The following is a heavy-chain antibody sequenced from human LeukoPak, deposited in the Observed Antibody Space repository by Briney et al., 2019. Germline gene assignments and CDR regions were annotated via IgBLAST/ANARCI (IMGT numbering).Heavy chain of an antibody. Sequence: GASVKVSCKASGYTFTGYYMHWVQQAPGQGLEWMGWINPNSGGTNYAQKFQGRVTMTRDTSISTAYMELSRLRSDDTAVYYCARGVSSGYYLYYFDYWGQGTLVTVSS. CDR2: INPNSGGT. CDR3: ARGVSSGYYLYYFDY. D-gene: IGHD3-22*01. CDR1: GYTFTGYY. J-gene: IGHJ4*02. V-gene: IGHV1-2*02.